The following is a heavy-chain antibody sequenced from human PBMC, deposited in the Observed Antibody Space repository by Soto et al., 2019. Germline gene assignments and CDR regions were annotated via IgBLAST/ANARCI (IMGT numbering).Heavy chain of an antibody. Sequence: SETLSLTCTVSCGSISSGGYYWSWIRQHPGKGLEWIGYIYYSGSTYYNPSLKSRVTISVDTSKNQFSLKLSSVTAADTAVYYCARGAEQLVRGWFDPWGQGTLVTVSS. D-gene: IGHD6-6*01. CDR1: CGSISSGGYY. J-gene: IGHJ5*02. CDR2: IYYSGST. V-gene: IGHV4-31*03. CDR3: ARGAEQLVRGWFDP.